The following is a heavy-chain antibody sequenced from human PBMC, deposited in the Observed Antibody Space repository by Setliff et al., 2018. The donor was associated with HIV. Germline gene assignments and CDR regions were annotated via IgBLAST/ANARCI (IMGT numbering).Heavy chain of an antibody. D-gene: IGHD6-6*01. CDR2: ISPDNANT. J-gene: IGHJ4*02. V-gene: IGHV1-2*02. Sequence: ASVKVSYKSSGYTFTDYFMHWVRQAPGQGLEWMGWISPDNANTRISQKFRGSVTMTRDRSINTAYMEFTGLTSDDTAVYYCARDEPKNTEAAPGYWGQGTLVTVSS. CDR1: GYTFTDYF. CDR3: ARDEPKNTEAAPGY.